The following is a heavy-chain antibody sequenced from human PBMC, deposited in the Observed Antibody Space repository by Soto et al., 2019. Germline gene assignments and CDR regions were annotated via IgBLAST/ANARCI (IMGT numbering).Heavy chain of an antibody. Sequence: PSETLSLTCTVSGGSISSYYWSWIRQPPGKGLEWIGYIYYSGSTNYNPSLKSRVTISVDTSKNQFSLRLNSVTAADTAVYYCARTLVTGYSDSWGQGTLVTVSS. CDR2: IYYSGST. CDR1: GGSISSYY. J-gene: IGHJ4*02. CDR3: ARTLVTGYSDS. D-gene: IGHD3-9*01. V-gene: IGHV4-59*01.